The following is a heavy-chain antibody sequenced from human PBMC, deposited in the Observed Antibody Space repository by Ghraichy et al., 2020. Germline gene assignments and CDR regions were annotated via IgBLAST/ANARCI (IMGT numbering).Heavy chain of an antibody. J-gene: IGHJ6*02. CDR3: ARVPPGSPNYYGMDV. CDR2: ISSSSSYI. D-gene: IGHD3-10*01. V-gene: IGHV3-21*01. CDR1: GFTFSSYS. Sequence: LSLTCAASGFTFSSYSMNWVRQAPGKGLEWVSSISSSSSYIYYADSVKGRFTIFRDNAKNSLYLQMNSLRAEDTAVYYCARVPPGSPNYYGMDVWGQGTTVTVSS.